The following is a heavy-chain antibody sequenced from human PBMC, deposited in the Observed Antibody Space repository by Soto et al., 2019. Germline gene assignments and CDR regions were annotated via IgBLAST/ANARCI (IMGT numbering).Heavy chain of an antibody. Sequence: QVQLVQSGAEVKKPGSSVKVSCKASGDTFNFYTINWVRQAPGLGLEWMGRFNPILSFSNSALKFQGRVTLTEDKSTSTAYMVLSSLRSEDTAIYYCATSFGSGSRAFDYWGQGALVTVSS. CDR2: FNPILSFS. D-gene: IGHD3-10*01. CDR1: GDTFNFYT. V-gene: IGHV1-69*02. CDR3: ATSFGSGSRAFDY. J-gene: IGHJ4*02.